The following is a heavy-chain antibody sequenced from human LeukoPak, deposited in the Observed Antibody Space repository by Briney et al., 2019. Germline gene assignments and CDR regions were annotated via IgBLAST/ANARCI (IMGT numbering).Heavy chain of an antibody. Sequence: ASVKVSCKASGGTFSSYAISWVRQAPGQGLEWMGGIIPIFGTANYAQKFQGRVTITADESTSTAYMELSSLRSEDTAVYYCARGMVRGVDYYYYGMDVWGQGTTVTVSS. J-gene: IGHJ6*02. V-gene: IGHV1-69*01. D-gene: IGHD3-10*01. CDR2: IIPIFGTA. CDR3: ARGMVRGVDYYYYGMDV. CDR1: GGTFSSYA.